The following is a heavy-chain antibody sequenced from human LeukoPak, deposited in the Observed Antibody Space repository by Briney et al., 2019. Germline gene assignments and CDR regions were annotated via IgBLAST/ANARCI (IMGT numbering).Heavy chain of an antibody. CDR1: EFTFSSYA. D-gene: IGHD5/OR15-5a*01. CDR3: ARENSGLGY. CDR2: ISYDGSNK. J-gene: IGHJ4*02. Sequence: GGSLRLSCAASEFTFSSYAMHWVRKAPGKGLEWVAVISYDGSNKYYADSVKGRFTISRDNSKNTLYLQMNSLRAEDTAVYYCARENSGLGYWGQGTLVTVSS. V-gene: IGHV3-30-3*01.